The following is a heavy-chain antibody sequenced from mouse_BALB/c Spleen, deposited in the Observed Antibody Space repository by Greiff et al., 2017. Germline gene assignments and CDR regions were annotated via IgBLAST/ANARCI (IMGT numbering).Heavy chain of an antibody. D-gene: IGHD2-14*01. Sequence: EVHLVESGGGLVQPGGSRKLSCAASGFTFSSYTMSWVRQTPEKRLEWVAYISNGGGSTYYPDTVKGRFTISRDNAKNTLYLQMSSLKSEDTAMYYCARRYYRYDYFDYWGQGTTLTVSS. CDR1: GFTFSSYT. J-gene: IGHJ2*01. V-gene: IGHV5-12-2*01. CDR2: ISNGGGST. CDR3: ARRYYRYDYFDY.